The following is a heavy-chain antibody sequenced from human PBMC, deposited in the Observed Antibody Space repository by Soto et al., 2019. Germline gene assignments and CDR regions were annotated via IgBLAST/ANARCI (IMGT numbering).Heavy chain of an antibody. CDR1: GYTFTSYG. V-gene: IGHV1-18*01. CDR2: ISAYNGNT. Sequence: QVQLVQSGAEVKKPGASVKVSCKASGYTFTSYGISWVRQAPGQGLEWMGWISAYNGNTNYAQKLQGRVTMTTDTSTSTGYMELRSLRSDDTAVYYCARDGFTIFGVVTNPFDPWGQGTLVTVSS. CDR3: ARDGFTIFGVVTNPFDP. D-gene: IGHD3-3*01. J-gene: IGHJ5*02.